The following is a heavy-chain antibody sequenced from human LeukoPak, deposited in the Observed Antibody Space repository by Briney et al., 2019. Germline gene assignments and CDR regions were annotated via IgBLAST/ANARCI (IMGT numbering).Heavy chain of an antibody. CDR1: GFTFSSSI. CDR3: VRDAIVGFCDY. D-gene: IGHD2-15*01. Sequence: TGGSLRLSCAASGFTFSSSIMSWVRQAPGKGLEWISTFSGASGNTYYAASVSGRFTISRDNSKNTLFLQMSSLRAEDTAMYYCVRDAIVGFCDYWGQGTLVTVSS. V-gene: IGHV3-23*01. CDR2: FSGASGNT. J-gene: IGHJ4*02.